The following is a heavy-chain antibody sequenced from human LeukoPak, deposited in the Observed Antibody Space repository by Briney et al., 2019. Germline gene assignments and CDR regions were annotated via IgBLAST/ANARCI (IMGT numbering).Heavy chain of an antibody. CDR1: GLMFSNYW. CDR3: LRGHYDEY. V-gene: IGHV3-7*03. J-gene: IGHJ4*02. Sequence: PGGSLRLSCAASGLMFSNYWMTWVRQAPGKGLEWVANIKGDGSEKYYVDSVKGRFTISRDNARNSLYLQMNSLRVDDTAIYYCLRGHYDEYRGRGTLVTVSS. D-gene: IGHD4-17*01. CDR2: IKGDGSEK.